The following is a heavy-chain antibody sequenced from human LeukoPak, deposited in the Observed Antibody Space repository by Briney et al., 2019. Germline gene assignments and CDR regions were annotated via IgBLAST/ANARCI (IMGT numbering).Heavy chain of an antibody. CDR2: INNDGTGT. D-gene: IGHD2-21*01. CDR3: AKDKVEKGGVDY. Sequence: GGSLRLSCAASGFIFSSYWMYWVRQAPGKGLVWVSRINNDGTGTTFADSVKGRFTISRDNAKNSLYLQMNSLRAEDTALYYCAKDKVEKGGVDYWGQGTLVTVSS. CDR1: GFIFSSYW. J-gene: IGHJ4*02. V-gene: IGHV3-74*01.